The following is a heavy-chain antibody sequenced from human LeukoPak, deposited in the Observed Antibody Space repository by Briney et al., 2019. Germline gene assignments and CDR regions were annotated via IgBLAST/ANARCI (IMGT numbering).Heavy chain of an antibody. CDR3: TAASTVPY. CDR2: ISSSSSTI. V-gene: IGHV3-48*01. Sequence: GGSLRLSCAASGFTFSSYSMNWVRQAPGKGLEWVSYISSSSSTIYYADSVKGRFTISRDNAKNTLYLQMNSLRAEDTAVYYCTAASTVPYWGQGTRVTVSS. J-gene: IGHJ3*01. D-gene: IGHD4-17*01. CDR1: GFTFSSYS.